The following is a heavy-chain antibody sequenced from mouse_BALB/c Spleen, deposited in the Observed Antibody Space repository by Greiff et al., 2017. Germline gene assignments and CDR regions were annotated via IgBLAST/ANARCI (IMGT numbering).Heavy chain of an antibody. CDR3: ARWGYYGSPAY. V-gene: IGHV1S137*01. J-gene: IGHJ3*01. CDR1: GYTFTDYA. D-gene: IGHD1-1*01. CDR2: ISTYYGDA. Sequence: QVQLQQSGAELVRPGVSVKISCKGSGYTFTDYAMHWVKQSHAKSLEWIGVISTYYGDASYNQKFKGKATMTVDKSSSTAYMELARLTSEDSAIYYCARWGYYGSPAYWGQGTLVTVSA.